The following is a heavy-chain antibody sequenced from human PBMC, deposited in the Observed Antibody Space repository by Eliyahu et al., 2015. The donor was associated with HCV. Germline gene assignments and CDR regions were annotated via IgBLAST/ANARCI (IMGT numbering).Heavy chain of an antibody. Sequence: QVQLVQSGSEVKKPGXXVKVSCXAXXXXXTGYYMHWVRQAPGQGLEWMGWINPNSGGTNYTQKFQGRVTMTRDTSISTAYMELTRLRSDDTAVYYCARGRGNYYGSGSYDYWGQGALVTVSS. J-gene: IGHJ4*02. CDR3: ARGRGNYYGSGSYDY. V-gene: IGHV1-2*02. D-gene: IGHD3-10*01. CDR2: INPNSGGT. CDR1: XXXXTGYY.